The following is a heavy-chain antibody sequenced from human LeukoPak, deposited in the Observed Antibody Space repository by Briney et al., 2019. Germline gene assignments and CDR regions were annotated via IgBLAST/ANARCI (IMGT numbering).Heavy chain of an antibody. V-gene: IGHV1-2*02. CDR3: ARDSPGYYDSSGYSDAFDI. Sequence: ASVKVSCKSSGYTFTGYYMHWVRQAPGQGLEWMGWINPNSGGTNYAQKFQGRVTMTTDTSTSTAYMELRSLRSDDTAVYYCARDSPGYYDSSGYSDAFDIWGQGTMVTVSS. J-gene: IGHJ3*02. D-gene: IGHD3-22*01. CDR2: INPNSGGT. CDR1: GYTFTGYY.